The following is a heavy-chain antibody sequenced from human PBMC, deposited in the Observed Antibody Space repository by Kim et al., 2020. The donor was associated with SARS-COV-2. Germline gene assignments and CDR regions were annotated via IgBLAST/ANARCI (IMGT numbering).Heavy chain of an antibody. J-gene: IGHJ6*02. Sequence: SETLSLTCTVSGGSISSGGYYWSWIRQHPGKGLEWIGYIYYSGSTYYNPSLKSRVTISVDTSKNQFSLKLSSVTAADTAVYYCARDKLPAAMSDLTDPYGMDVWGQGTTVTVSS. CDR2: IYYSGST. V-gene: IGHV4-31*03. CDR1: GGSISSGGYY. D-gene: IGHD2-2*01. CDR3: ARDKLPAAMSDLTDPYGMDV.